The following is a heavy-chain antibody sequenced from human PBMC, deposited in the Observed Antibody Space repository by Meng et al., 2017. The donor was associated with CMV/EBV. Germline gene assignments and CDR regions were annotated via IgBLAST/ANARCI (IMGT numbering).Heavy chain of an antibody. D-gene: IGHD3-3*01. J-gene: IGHJ4*02. CDR2: IYYSGST. CDR1: DGSISSSNYY. Sequence: HLQLLESGPGLVKPSETLSLTCTVSDGSISSSNYYWGWIRQSPGKGLEWIGNIYYSGSTNYNPTLKSRVTISIDTSKNQFSLKLSSVTAADTAMYYCARVVVGFRHFGYWGQGTLVTVSS. V-gene: IGHV4-39*07. CDR3: ARVVVGFRHFGY.